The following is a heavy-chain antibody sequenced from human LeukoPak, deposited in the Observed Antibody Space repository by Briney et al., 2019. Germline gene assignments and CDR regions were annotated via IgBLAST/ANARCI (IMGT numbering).Heavy chain of an antibody. CDR3: ARSARKQLVDFDY. Sequence: ASVKVSCKASGYTFTTYGISWVRQAPGQGLEWMGWISAYNGNTNYAQKFQGRVTMTRDTSTSSVYMELSSLRSEDTAVYYCARSARKQLVDFDYWGQGTLVTVSS. CDR1: GYTFTTYG. J-gene: IGHJ4*02. CDR2: ISAYNGNT. D-gene: IGHD6-13*01. V-gene: IGHV1-18*01.